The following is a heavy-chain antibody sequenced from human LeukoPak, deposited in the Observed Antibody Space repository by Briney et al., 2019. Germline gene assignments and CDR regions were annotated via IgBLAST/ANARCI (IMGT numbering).Heavy chain of an antibody. CDR1: GGSITSSSYY. Sequence: SETLSLTCTVSGGSITSSSYYWGWIRQPPGKGLEWNGCIYYSGSTYYHSSVKSRVTISVDTSKNEFSQKLRYVTAADTAVYYCARHFRGRLLLPSSAFDIWGQGTMVTVSS. V-gene: IGHV4-39*01. D-gene: IGHD2-15*01. J-gene: IGHJ3*02. CDR2: IYYSGST. CDR3: ARHFRGRLLLPSSAFDI.